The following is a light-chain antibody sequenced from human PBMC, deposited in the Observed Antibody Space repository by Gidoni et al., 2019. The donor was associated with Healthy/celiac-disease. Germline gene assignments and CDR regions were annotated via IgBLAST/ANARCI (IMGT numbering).Light chain of an antibody. CDR3: AAWDDSLSGWV. Sequence: QSVLTQPPSASGTPGQRVTISCSGSSSNIGSNYVYWYQTLPGTAPKLLIYRNNQRPSGVPDRFSGSKSGTSASLAISGLRSEDEADYYCAAWDDSLSGWVFGGGTKLTVL. CDR2: RNN. CDR1: SSNIGSNY. J-gene: IGLJ3*02. V-gene: IGLV1-47*01.